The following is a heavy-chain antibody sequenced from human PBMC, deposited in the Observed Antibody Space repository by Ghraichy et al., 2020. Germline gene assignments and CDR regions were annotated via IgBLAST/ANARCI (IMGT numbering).Heavy chain of an antibody. V-gene: IGHV3-21*01. Sequence: LSLTCAASGFTFSTYTMNWVRQAPGKGLEWVSSITSSGTYTYYADSLKGRFTISRDNAKSSLFLQMNSLRAEDTAVYYCARMRRGYSFDFWGQGTLVTVSS. CDR1: GFTFSTYT. CDR2: ITSSGTYT. CDR3: ARMRRGYSFDF. J-gene: IGHJ4*02.